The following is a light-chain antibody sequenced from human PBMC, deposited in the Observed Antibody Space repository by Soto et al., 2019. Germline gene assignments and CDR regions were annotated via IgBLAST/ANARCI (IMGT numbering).Light chain of an antibody. CDR1: QNISTW. Sequence: DIPMTQSPSTLSASVGDRVTITCRPSQNISTWLAWYQQKSGKAPKLLIYDVSNLESGVPSRFSGSGSGTEFRLTIRSLQPDDFATYYCQQYDSYRTFGQGTKVEIK. CDR2: DVS. CDR3: QQYDSYRT. V-gene: IGKV1-5*01. J-gene: IGKJ1*01.